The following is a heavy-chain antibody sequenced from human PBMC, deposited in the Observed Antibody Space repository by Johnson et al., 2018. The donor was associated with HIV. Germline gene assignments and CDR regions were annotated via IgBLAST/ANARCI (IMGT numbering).Heavy chain of an antibody. Sequence: QVQLVESGGGVVQPGRSLILSCAASGFTFSSYGMHWVRQAPGKGLEWVAVIWYDGSNKYYADSVKGRFTISRDNSKNTLYLQMNSLRAEDTAVYYCAKEQWPLSPDAFDIWGQGTIVTVSS. V-gene: IGHV3-33*06. CDR3: AKEQWPLSPDAFDI. D-gene: IGHD6-19*01. J-gene: IGHJ3*02. CDR1: GFTFSSYG. CDR2: IWYDGSNK.